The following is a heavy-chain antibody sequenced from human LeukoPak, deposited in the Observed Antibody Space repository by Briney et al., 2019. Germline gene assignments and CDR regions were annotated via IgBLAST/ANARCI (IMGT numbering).Heavy chain of an antibody. CDR2: INHSGST. CDR1: GGSFSGYY. D-gene: IGHD6-13*01. J-gene: IGHJ2*01. V-gene: IGHV4-34*01. CDR3: AREKYSSSWYGSSYWYFDL. Sequence: SETLSLTCAVYGGSFSGYYWSWIRQPPGKGLEWIGEINHSGSTNYNPSLMSRVTISVDTSKNQFSLKLSSVTAADTAVYYCAREKYSSSWYGSSYWYFDLWGRGTLVTVSS.